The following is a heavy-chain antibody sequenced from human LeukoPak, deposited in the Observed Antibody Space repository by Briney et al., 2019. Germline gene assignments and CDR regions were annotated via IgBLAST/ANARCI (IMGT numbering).Heavy chain of an antibody. Sequence: GGSLGLSCAASGFTFSSYAMSWVRQAPGKGLEWVSAISGSGGSTYYADSVKGQFTISRDNSKNTLYLQMNSLRAEDTAVYYCAKRGIAAAGVFDYWGQGTLVTVSS. CDR1: GFTFSSYA. V-gene: IGHV3-23*01. CDR2: ISGSGGST. D-gene: IGHD6-13*01. J-gene: IGHJ4*02. CDR3: AKRGIAAAGVFDY.